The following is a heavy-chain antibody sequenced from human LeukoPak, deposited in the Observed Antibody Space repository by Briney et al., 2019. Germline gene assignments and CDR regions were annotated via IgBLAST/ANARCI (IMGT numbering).Heavy chain of an antibody. CDR3: ARVNRLNWFDP. CDR2: IYYSGST. CDR1: GGSISSYY. V-gene: IGHV4-59*01. J-gene: IGHJ5*02. Sequence: PSETLSLTCTVSGGSISSYYWSWIRQPPGKGLEWIGYIYYSGSTNYNPSLKSRVTISVDTSKNQFSLKLSSVTAADTAVYYCARVNRLNWFDPWGQGTLVTVSS. D-gene: IGHD2/OR15-2a*01.